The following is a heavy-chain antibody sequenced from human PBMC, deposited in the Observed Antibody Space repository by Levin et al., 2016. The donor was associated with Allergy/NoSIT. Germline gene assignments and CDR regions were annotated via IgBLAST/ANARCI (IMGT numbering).Heavy chain of an antibody. V-gene: IGHV4-39*07. CDR3: ARYSGDCNGNSCYLAY. J-gene: IGHJ4*02. D-gene: IGHD2-2*01. CDR2: IYYSGST. Sequence: SETLSLTCTVSGGSISSSSYYWGWIRQPPGKGLEWIGSIYYSGSTYYNPSLKSRVIISVDTSKNQLSLKLNSVTAADTAVYYCARYSGDCNGNSCYLAYWGQGALVIVSS. CDR1: GGSISSSSYY.